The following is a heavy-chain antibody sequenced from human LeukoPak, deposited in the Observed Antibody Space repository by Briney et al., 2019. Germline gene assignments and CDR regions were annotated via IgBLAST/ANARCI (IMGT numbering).Heavy chain of an antibody. Sequence: SETLSLTCAVYGGSFSGYYWSWIRQPPGKGLEWIGEINHSGSTNYNPSLKSRVTISVDTSKNQFSLKLSSVTAADTAVYYCAGRFRAYYDSSGYSYYWGQGTLVTVSS. CDR1: GGSFSGYY. CDR3: AGRFRAYYDSSGYSYY. CDR2: INHSGST. J-gene: IGHJ4*02. V-gene: IGHV4-34*01. D-gene: IGHD3-22*01.